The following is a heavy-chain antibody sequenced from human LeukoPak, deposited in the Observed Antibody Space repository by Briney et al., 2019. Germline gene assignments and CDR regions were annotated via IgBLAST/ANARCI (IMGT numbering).Heavy chain of an antibody. CDR1: GGSISSYY. Sequence: SETLSLTCTVSGGSISSYYWSWIRQPPGKGLEWIGFIFHSGNTNYNPSLKSRVTISIDTPKNQFSLRLSSVTAADTAVYYCARRYSGYSGAPFYFDFWGQGILVTVSS. CDR2: IFHSGNT. J-gene: IGHJ4*02. CDR3: ARRYSGYSGAPFYFDF. V-gene: IGHV4-59*08. D-gene: IGHD5-12*01.